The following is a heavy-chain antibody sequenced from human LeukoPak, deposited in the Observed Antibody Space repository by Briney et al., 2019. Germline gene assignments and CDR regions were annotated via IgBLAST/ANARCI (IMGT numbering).Heavy chain of an antibody. Sequence: ASVKVSCKAPGYTFTSYYMHWVRQAPGQGLEWMGVIIPSDGSTRYAQKFQGRVTMTRDTSTSTVYMELSSLRSEDTAVYYCTSRLSAWGQGTLVTVSS. CDR3: TSRLSA. V-gene: IGHV1-46*01. CDR2: IIPSDGST. CDR1: GYTFTSYY. D-gene: IGHD3-16*01. J-gene: IGHJ4*02.